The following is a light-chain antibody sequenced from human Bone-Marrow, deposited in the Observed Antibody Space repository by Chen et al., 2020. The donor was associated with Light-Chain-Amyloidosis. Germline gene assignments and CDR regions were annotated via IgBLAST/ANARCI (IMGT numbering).Light chain of an antibody. V-gene: IGKV1-5*03. Sequence: DIQITQSPSTLPASVGDRVTITCRASQNINVWLAWYQQKPGKAPKLLIYMASSLQTGVPSRFSGSGSGTEFILTISSLQPDDFATYYCQQYNDFWTFGQGTTVEIK. CDR1: QNINVW. J-gene: IGKJ1*01. CDR3: QQYNDFWT. CDR2: MAS.